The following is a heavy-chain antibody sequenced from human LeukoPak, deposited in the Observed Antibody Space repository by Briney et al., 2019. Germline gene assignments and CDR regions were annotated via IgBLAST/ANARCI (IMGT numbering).Heavy chain of an antibody. CDR3: AIIRFFEWSNYYYYGMDV. CDR2: INPNSGDT. CDR1: GYTFTGYY. V-gene: IGHV1-2*02. D-gene: IGHD3-3*01. Sequence: ASVKVSCKASGYTFTGYYMHWVRQAPGQGLEWMGWINPNSGDTNYAQKFQGRVTMTRDTSISTAYMELSRLRSDDTAVYYCAIIRFFEWSNYYYYGMDVWGRGTTVTVSS. J-gene: IGHJ6*02.